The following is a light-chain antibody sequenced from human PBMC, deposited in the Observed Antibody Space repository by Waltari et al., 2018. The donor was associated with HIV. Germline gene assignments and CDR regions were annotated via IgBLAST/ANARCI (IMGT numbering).Light chain of an antibody. J-gene: IGLJ1*01. CDR1: SSNIGSNS. Sequence: QSVLTQPPSASGTPGQRVTISCSGSSSNIGSNSVYWYQQLPGTAPKLLIYRNNQRPSGFPDRFSGSKSGTSASLAISGLRSEDEADYYCAAWDDSLSGSYVFGTGTKVTVL. V-gene: IGLV1-47*01. CDR2: RNN. CDR3: AAWDDSLSGSYV.